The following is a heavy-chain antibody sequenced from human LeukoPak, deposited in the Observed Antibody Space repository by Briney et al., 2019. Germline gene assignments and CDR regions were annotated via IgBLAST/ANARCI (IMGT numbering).Heavy chain of an antibody. CDR2: ITSRGAAT. Sequence: PGGSLRLSCAASGFTFSSYAMSWVRQAPGKGLEWVSSITSRGAATYYAASVKGRFTISRDNSENTLYLQMNSLRAEDTAVYYCAKDRPNYYGSNGHYYKLNGDCWGQGTLVTVSS. CDR3: AKDRPNYYGSNGHYYKLNGDC. V-gene: IGHV3-23*01. CDR1: GFTFSSYA. J-gene: IGHJ4*02. D-gene: IGHD3-22*01.